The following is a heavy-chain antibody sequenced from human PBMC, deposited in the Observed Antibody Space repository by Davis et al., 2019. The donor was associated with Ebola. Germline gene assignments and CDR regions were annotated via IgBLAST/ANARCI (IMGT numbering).Heavy chain of an antibody. Sequence: ASVKVSCKASGGTFSSYAISWVRQAPGQGLEWMGWISAYNGNTNYAQKLQGRVTMTTDTSTSTAYMELRSLRSDDTAVYYCARGDTAMVTGWFDPWGQGTLVTVSS. CDR3: ARGDTAMVTGWFDP. D-gene: IGHD5-18*01. V-gene: IGHV1-18*01. CDR1: GGTFSSYA. CDR2: ISAYNGNT. J-gene: IGHJ5*02.